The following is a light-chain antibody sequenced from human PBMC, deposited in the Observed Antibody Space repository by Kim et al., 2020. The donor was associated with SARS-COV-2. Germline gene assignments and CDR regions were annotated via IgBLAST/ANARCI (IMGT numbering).Light chain of an antibody. J-gene: IGLJ2*01. CDR3: AAYDSSLGRPV. CDR2: GKT. V-gene: IGLV1-44*01. CDR1: GTNVGGYA. Sequence: GEVTTTCCAGSGTNVGGYAVNWYQNLRGAATKVLIYGKTHRFSGVPDRFSGSESGISASLAITGLQSEDEADYYCAAYDSSLGRPVFGGGTKVTVL.